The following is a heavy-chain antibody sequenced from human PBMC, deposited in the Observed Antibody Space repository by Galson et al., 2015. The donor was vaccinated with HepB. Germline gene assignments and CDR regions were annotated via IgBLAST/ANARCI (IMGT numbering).Heavy chain of an antibody. D-gene: IGHD2-2*01. Sequence: SLRLSCAASGFTFSSYGMHWVRQAPGKGLEWVAVIWYDGSNKYYADSVKGRFTISRDNSKNTLYLQMNSLRAEDTAVYYCARVFIGYCSSTSCSTGMDVWGQGPTVTVSS. CDR3: ARVFIGYCSSTSCSTGMDV. V-gene: IGHV3-33*01. J-gene: IGHJ6*02. CDR1: GFTFSSYG. CDR2: IWYDGSNK.